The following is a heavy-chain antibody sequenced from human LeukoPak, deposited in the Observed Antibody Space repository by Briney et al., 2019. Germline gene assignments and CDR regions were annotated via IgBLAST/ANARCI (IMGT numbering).Heavy chain of an antibody. CDR2: IYHTGST. J-gene: IGHJ5*02. Sequence: PSETLSLTCEVSGYSISSDKDWGWIRQPPGKGLEWIGSIYHTGSTYYNPSLKSRVSISVDTSKNQFSLKFTSVTAADTAVYYCARSHSGWQGHNNWFDPWGQGKLVTVSS. CDR3: ARSHSGWQGHNNWFDP. CDR1: GYSISSDKD. V-gene: IGHV4-38-2*01. D-gene: IGHD6-19*01.